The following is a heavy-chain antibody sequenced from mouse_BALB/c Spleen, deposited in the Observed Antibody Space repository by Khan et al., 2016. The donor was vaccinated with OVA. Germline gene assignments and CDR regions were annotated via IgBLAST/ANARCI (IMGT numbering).Heavy chain of an antibody. CDR2: INPSTGYT. J-gene: IGHJ2*01. CDR3: ARRGLRWDFDY. V-gene: IGHV1-7*01. Sequence: QIQLVQSGAELAKPGASVKMSCKASGYTFIHYWILWVKQRPGQGLEWIGYINPSTGYTEYNQNFKDKATLTADKSSSTAYMQLSSLTSEDSAVYYCARRGLRWDFDYWGQGTTLTVSS. CDR1: GYTFIHYW. D-gene: IGHD1-1*01.